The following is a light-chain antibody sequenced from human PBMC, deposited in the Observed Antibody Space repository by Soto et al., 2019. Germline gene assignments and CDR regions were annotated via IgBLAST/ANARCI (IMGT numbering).Light chain of an antibody. CDR3: QQYNNWPWT. CDR2: GAS. J-gene: IGKJ1*01. Sequence: IVMTPSPSTLSVTPGERATLSFTASQSITSNLAWYQQKPGQAPRLLIYGASTRATGFPGRFSGSGSGTDFTLTISSLQSEDFAVYYCQQYNNWPWTFGQGTKVDIK. CDR1: QSITSN. V-gene: IGKV3-15*01.